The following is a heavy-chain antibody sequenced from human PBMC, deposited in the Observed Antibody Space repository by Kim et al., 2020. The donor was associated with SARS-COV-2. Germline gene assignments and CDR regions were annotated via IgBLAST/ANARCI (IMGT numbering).Heavy chain of an antibody. D-gene: IGHD3-9*01. CDR3: AKDTILGGSRILTGYWTGYYGMDV. CDR1: GFTFSSYG. J-gene: IGHJ6*02. Sequence: GGSLRLSCAASGFTFSSYGMHWVRQAPGKGLEWVAVIWYDGSNKYYADSVKGRFTISRDNSKNTLYLQMTSLRAEDTAVYYCAKDTILGGSRILTGYWTGYYGMDVWGQGPTVTVSS. CDR2: IWYDGSNK. V-gene: IGHV3-33*06.